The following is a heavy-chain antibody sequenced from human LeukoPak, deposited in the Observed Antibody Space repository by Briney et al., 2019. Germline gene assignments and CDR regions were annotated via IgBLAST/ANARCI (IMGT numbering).Heavy chain of an antibody. Sequence: GGSLRLSCVGSGFTFSDAWMSWVRQAPGKGLGWVGCIKSKSDGGTIDYAAPVKGRFTISRDDTRNTLYLQMNSLKTEDTAVYYCTTRRQDGWWGQGTLVTVS. CDR1: GFTFSDAW. CDR2: IKSKSDGGTI. V-gene: IGHV3-15*01. J-gene: IGHJ4*02. D-gene: IGHD2-15*01. CDR3: TTRRQDGW.